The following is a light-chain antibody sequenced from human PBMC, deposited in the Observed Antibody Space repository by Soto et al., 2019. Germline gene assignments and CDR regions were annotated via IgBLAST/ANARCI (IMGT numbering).Light chain of an antibody. CDR1: SNDIGDYDY. J-gene: IGLJ2*01. V-gene: IGLV2-8*01. Sequence: QSALTQPPSASGSPGQSVTISCSGTSNDIGDYDYVSWYQQHPGKAPKLIIYEVTRRPSGVPGRFSGSKSGNTASLTVSGLQAEDEAAYYCSSYAGSSNFVVFGGGTQLTVL. CDR3: SSYAGSSNFVV. CDR2: EVT.